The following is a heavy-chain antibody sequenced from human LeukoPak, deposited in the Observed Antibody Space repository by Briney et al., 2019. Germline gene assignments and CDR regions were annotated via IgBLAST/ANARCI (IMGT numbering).Heavy chain of an antibody. CDR3: ARDLFSFYYDSSGYCDY. CDR1: GFSFSDYY. V-gene: IGHV3-11*01. D-gene: IGHD3-22*01. Sequence: PGGSLRLSCVASGFSFSDYYMNWFRQAPGKGLKWLSFISGSGHNILYTDSVKGRFTVSRDNVKKTVFLQMNSLRADDTAVYYCARDLFSFYYDSSGYCDYWGQGTRVTVSS. CDR2: ISGSGHNI. J-gene: IGHJ4*02.